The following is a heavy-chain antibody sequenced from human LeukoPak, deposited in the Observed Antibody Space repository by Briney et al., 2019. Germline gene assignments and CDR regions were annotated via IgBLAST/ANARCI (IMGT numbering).Heavy chain of an antibody. CDR2: IYYSGST. CDR3: ARSDYDSSGYYYTVDY. CDR1: GGSISSYY. D-gene: IGHD3-22*01. V-gene: IGHV4-59*01. Sequence: PSETLSLTCTVSGGSISSYYWSWLRQPPGKGLEWIGYIYYSGSTNYNPSLKSRVTISVDTSKNQFSLKLSSVTAADTAVYYCARSDYDSSGYYYTVDYWGQGTLVTVPS. J-gene: IGHJ4*02.